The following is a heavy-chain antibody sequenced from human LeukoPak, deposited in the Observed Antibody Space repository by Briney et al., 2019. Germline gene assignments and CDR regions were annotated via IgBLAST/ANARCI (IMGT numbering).Heavy chain of an antibody. Sequence: SETLSLTCTVSGGSISSYYWSWIRQPPGKGLEWVGYINYSGSTNYNPSLKSRVTISVDTSKNKFSLKLSSVTAADTAVYYCARDSRSYYDSSGYYGTFDYWGQGTLVTVSS. CDR2: INYSGST. D-gene: IGHD3-22*01. J-gene: IGHJ4*02. CDR3: ARDSRSYYDSSGYYGTFDY. CDR1: GGSISSYY. V-gene: IGHV4-59*01.